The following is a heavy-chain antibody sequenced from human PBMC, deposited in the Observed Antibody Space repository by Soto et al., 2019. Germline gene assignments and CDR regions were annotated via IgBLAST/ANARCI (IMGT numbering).Heavy chain of an antibody. D-gene: IGHD2-2*01. CDR2: ISSSSSYI. V-gene: IGHV3-21*01. CDR1: GFTFSSYS. CDR3: ARDSVRLLSALDD. Sequence: GGSLRLSCAASGFTFSSYSMNWVRQAPGKGLEWVSSISSSSSYIYYADSVKGRFTISRDNAKNSLYLQMNSLRAEDTAVYYCARDSVRLLSALDDWGQGTLVTVSS. J-gene: IGHJ4*02.